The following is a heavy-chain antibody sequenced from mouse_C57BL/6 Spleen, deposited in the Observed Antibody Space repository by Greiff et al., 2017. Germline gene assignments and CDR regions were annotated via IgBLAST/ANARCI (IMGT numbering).Heavy chain of an antibody. CDR1: GFTFSDYG. CDR2: ISSGSSTI. CDR3: ASNYYGSSYAMDY. Sequence: EVQLVESGGGLVKPGGSLKLSCAASGFTFSDYGMHWVRQAPEKGLEWVAYISSGSSTIYYADTVKGRFTISRDNAKNTLFLQMTSLRSEDTAMYYCASNYYGSSYAMDYWGQGTSVTVSS. D-gene: IGHD1-1*01. J-gene: IGHJ4*01. V-gene: IGHV5-17*01.